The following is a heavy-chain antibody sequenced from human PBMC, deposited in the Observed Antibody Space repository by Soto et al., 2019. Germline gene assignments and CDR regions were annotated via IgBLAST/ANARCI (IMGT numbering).Heavy chain of an antibody. Sequence: QVQLVQSGAEVKKPGSSVKVSCKASGGTFSSYAISWVRQAPGQGLEWMGGIIPIFGTANYAQKFQGRVTVTADEATSTAYRELGSLRSEDTAVYYCARGPRDSSGYYYRGDYWGQGTLVTVSS. J-gene: IGHJ4*02. D-gene: IGHD3-22*01. V-gene: IGHV1-69*12. CDR3: ARGPRDSSGYYYRGDY. CDR1: GGTFSSYA. CDR2: IIPIFGTA.